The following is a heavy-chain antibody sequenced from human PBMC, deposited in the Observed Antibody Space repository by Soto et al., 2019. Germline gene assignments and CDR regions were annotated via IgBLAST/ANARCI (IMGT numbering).Heavy chain of an antibody. CDR1: GDSVSSNSAA. Sequence: QVRLQLSVPGLVKPSQTLSLTCDISGDSVSSNSAAWNWIRQTPSRGLEWLGRTDSRSKWYINYAVSVKSRITVNPDTSKHQFSLQLNSVTPEDTAVYYCARGSWDDVTGHYYMDVWGKGTTVTVSS. CDR2: TDSRSKWYI. CDR3: ARGSWDDVTGHYYMDV. V-gene: IGHV6-1*01. D-gene: IGHD1-1*01. J-gene: IGHJ6*03.